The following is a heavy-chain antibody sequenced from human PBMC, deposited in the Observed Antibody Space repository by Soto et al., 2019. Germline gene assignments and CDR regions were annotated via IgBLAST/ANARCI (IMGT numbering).Heavy chain of an antibody. Sequence: PSETLSLTCTVSGGSISSGGYYWSWIRQAPGKGLEWISYISSSSSTISYGDSVKGRFAISRDNARNSLSLQMNSLRDEDTAVYYCARLMIVTGGEAFDIWGQGTMVTVSS. V-gene: IGHV3-48*02. CDR2: ISSSSSTI. CDR3: ARLMIVTGGEAFDI. D-gene: IGHD3-22*01. CDR1: GGSISSGGYY. J-gene: IGHJ3*02.